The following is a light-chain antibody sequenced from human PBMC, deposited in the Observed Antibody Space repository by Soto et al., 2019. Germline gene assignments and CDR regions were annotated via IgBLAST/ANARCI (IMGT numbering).Light chain of an antibody. Sequence: EIVLTQSPGTLSLSPGARATLSCRASQTVGSEYFAWYHQKPGQAPRLLIYAASTRAPGIPDRFSGSGSGTDFTLTISRLEPEDSAVYYCQQYGTSPWTFGQGTKVEI. CDR1: QTVGSEY. J-gene: IGKJ1*01. CDR2: AAS. V-gene: IGKV3-20*01. CDR3: QQYGTSPWT.